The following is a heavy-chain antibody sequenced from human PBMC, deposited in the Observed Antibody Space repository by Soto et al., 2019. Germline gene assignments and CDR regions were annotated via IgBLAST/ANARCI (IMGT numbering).Heavy chain of an antibody. CDR1: GGSISSYY. J-gene: IGHJ5*02. CDR2: IYTSGST. D-gene: IGHD3-10*01. V-gene: IGHV4-4*07. CDR3: ARDSRTRYYYGSGSYYNPGSFDP. Sequence: RSETLSLTCTVSGGSISSYYWSWIRQPAGKGLEWIGRIYTSGSTNYNPSLKSRVTMSVDTSKNQFSLKLSSVTAADTAVYYCARDSRTRYYYGSGSYYNPGSFDPWGQGTLVTVSS.